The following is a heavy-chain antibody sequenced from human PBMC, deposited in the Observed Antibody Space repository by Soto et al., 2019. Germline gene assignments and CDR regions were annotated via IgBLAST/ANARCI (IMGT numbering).Heavy chain of an antibody. J-gene: IGHJ6*03. CDR1: GYTFTSYD. CDR3: ARDVSSPGYHYYYYMDV. D-gene: IGHD1-26*01. Sequence: GASVKVSCKASGYTFTSYDINWVRQATGQGLEWMGWMNPNSGNTGYAQKFQGRVTMTRNTSISTAYMELSSLRSEDTAVYYCARDVSSPGYHYYYYMDVWGKGTTVTGSS. V-gene: IGHV1-8*01. CDR2: MNPNSGNT.